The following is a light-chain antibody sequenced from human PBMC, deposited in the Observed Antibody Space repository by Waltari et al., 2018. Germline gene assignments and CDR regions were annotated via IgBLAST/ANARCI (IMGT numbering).Light chain of an antibody. Sequence: DRVTITYRASQSISSYLNWYQQKPGKDPELLIYAASSLQSGVPSMFSGSGSETDFTLTISSLQPEDFATYYCQQSYSTPYTFGQGTKLEIK. CDR3: QQSYSTPYT. J-gene: IGKJ2*01. V-gene: IGKV1-39*01. CDR1: QSISSY. CDR2: AAS.